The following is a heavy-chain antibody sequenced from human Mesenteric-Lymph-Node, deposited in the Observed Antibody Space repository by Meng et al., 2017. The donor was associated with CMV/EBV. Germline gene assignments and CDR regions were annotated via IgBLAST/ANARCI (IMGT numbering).Heavy chain of an antibody. CDR1: GFTFSSYW. Sequence: GESLKISCAASGFTFSSYWMSWVRQAPGEGLEWVSSIGGSDATTFYVDSVRGRSTISRDNAKNSLYLQMNSLRAEDTAVYYCARVYDFWSGSTSGAFDIWGQGTLVTVSS. D-gene: IGHD3-3*01. J-gene: IGHJ3*02. V-gene: IGHV3-23*01. CDR3: ARVYDFWSGSTSGAFDI. CDR2: IGGSDATT.